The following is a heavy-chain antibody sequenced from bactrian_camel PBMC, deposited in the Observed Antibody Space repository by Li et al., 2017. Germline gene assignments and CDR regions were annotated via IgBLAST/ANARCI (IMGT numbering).Heavy chain of an antibody. CDR3: AASQGWIPSAPFLRDGLDHAF. Sequence: VQLVESGGGSVQAGGSLRLSCTASASLSLVRMGWFRQAPGKEREGVARIYSGGQVYADSVKGRFTISQDDAKNTLYLQMNSLKPEDTAMYYCAASQGWIPSAPFLRDGLDHAFWGLGTQVTVS. CDR1: ASLSLVR. D-gene: IGHD5*01. CDR2: IYSGGQ. V-gene: IGHV3S53*01. J-gene: IGHJ4*01.